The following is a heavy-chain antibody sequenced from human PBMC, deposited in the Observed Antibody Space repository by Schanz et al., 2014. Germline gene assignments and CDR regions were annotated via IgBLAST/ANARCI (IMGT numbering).Heavy chain of an antibody. CDR2: IRYDGRNK. D-gene: IGHD2-21*01. CDR1: GFTFSNHG. V-gene: IGHV3-33*01. CDR3: AREDCSATSCYFRY. J-gene: IGHJ4*02. Sequence: VQLVESGGGMVQPGGSLRLSCATSGFTFSNHGMHWVRQSPGKGLEWVAVIRYDGRNKNFVESVKGRFTISRDNSNNTVYLQMNTLRAEDTAVYYCAREDCSATSCYFRYWGQGTLVTVSS.